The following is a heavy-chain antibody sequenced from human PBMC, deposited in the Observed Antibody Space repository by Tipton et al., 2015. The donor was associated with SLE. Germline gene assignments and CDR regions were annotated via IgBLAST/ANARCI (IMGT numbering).Heavy chain of an antibody. CDR1: GGSFSGYF. Sequence: LRLSCAVYGGSFSGYFWSWIRQLPDKGLEWIGEINHSGTTNCNPSLKTRVTISVDASKTQFSLRPTSVTAADTAVYYCGRAIGVHYFHVWGQGTLVTVSS. V-gene: IGHV4-34*01. J-gene: IGHJ4*02. D-gene: IGHD2-21*01. CDR2: INHSGTT. CDR3: GRAIGVHYFHV.